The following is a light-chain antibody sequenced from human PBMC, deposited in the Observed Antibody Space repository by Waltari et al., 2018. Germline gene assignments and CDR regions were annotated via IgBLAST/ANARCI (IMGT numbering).Light chain of an antibody. J-gene: IGLJ3*02. Sequence: QSVLTQPPSASGTPGQRVTISCSGSSSNIGSNYVYWYQQFPRTAPKPLIYRNNQRPSVVADRFSGSKSGTSASLAISGLRSDDEADYYCAVWEDSLSGRVFGGGTKLTVL. CDR1: SSNIGSNY. CDR2: RNN. V-gene: IGLV1-47*01. CDR3: AVWEDSLSGRV.